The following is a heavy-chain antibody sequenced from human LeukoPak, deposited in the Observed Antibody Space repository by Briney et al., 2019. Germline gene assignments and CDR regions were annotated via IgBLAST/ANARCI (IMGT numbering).Heavy chain of an antibody. D-gene: IGHD3-3*01. CDR3: ARGLSDFWSGYPDAFDI. CDR1: GGSISSYY. CDR2: IYYSGST. Sequence: SETLSLTCTVSGGSISSYYWSWIRQPPGKGLEWIGYIYYSGSTNYNPSLKSRVTISVDTFKNQFSLKLSSVTAADTAVYYCARGLSDFWSGYPDAFDIWGQGTMVTVSS. J-gene: IGHJ3*02. V-gene: IGHV4-59*01.